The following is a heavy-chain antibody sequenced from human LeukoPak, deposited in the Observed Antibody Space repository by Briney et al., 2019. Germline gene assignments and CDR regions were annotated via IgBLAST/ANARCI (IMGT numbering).Heavy chain of an antibody. Sequence: SQTLSLTCAISGDRVSSIRAAWNWIRQSPSRGLEWLGRTYYRSKWYNDYALSVRSRITINPDTSKNQFSLQLNSVTPEDTAVYYCARHSCLDASCYKVDWFDPWGQGILVTVSS. CDR1: GDRVSSIRAA. V-gene: IGHV6-1*01. CDR3: ARHSCLDASCYKVDWFDP. CDR2: TYYRSKWYN. D-gene: IGHD2-2*02. J-gene: IGHJ5*02.